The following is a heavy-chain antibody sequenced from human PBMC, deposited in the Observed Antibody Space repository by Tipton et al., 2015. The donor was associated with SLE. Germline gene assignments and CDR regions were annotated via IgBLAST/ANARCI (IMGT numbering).Heavy chain of an antibody. CDR2: IYYRGST. Sequence: TLSLTCTVSGGSISSGNYYWSWIRQHPGKGLEWIGHIYYRGSTNYNPSLKSRVAISEDTSKNQLSLRLNSVTAADTAVYFCARGSVNYYHPLDYWGQGTLVAVSS. V-gene: IGHV4-31*03. CDR1: GGSISSGNYY. J-gene: IGHJ4*02. CDR3: ARGSVNYYHPLDY. D-gene: IGHD1-26*01.